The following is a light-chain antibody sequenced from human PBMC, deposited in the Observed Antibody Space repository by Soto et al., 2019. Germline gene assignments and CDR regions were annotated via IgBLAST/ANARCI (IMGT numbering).Light chain of an antibody. J-gene: IGKJ4*02. CDR2: AAS. Sequence: DILMTQSPSSLSASVGDRVTITCRASQSISSYLNWYQQKPGKAPKLLIYAASSLQSGVPSRFSGSGSGTDFPLTISSLQPEDFATYYCQQSYSTPPLTFGGGTKVEIK. CDR1: QSISSY. CDR3: QQSYSTPPLT. V-gene: IGKV1-39*01.